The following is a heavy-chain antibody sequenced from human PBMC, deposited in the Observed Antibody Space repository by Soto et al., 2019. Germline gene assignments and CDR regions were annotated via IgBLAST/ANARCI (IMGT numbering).Heavy chain of an antibody. CDR2: ISGSGGST. D-gene: IGHD7-27*01. V-gene: IGHV3-23*01. Sequence: LSLSCAASGFTFTIFAMSWVRQSPGKGLEWVSTISGSGGSTYYADAVKGRFTISRDNSMGTLYLQMKSLRVEDTAIYYCAKEVSLGSTVDLGYWGQGTLVTVYS. CDR3: AKEVSLGSTVDLGY. J-gene: IGHJ4*02. CDR1: GFTFTIFA.